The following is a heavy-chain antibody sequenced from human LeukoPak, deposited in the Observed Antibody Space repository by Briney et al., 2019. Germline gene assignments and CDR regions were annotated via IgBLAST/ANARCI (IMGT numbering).Heavy chain of an antibody. Sequence: GGSLRLSCAASGFTFSTYAVNWVRQAPGKGLEWVSAISGSGGSTYYADSVKGRFTISRDNSKNTLYLQMNSLRAEDTAVYYCAKVRGSGYYGSGSYFDYWGQGTLVTVSS. J-gene: IGHJ4*02. CDR1: GFTFSTYA. D-gene: IGHD3-10*01. CDR2: ISGSGGST. CDR3: AKVRGSGYYGSGSYFDY. V-gene: IGHV3-23*01.